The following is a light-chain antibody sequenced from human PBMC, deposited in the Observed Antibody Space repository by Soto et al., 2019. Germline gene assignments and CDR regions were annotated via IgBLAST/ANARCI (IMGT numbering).Light chain of an antibody. CDR3: AAWDGRLNGLV. CDR2: SNN. V-gene: IGLV1-44*01. J-gene: IGLJ2*01. CDR1: RSNIGSNS. Sequence: QSVLTQPPSASGTPGQRVTISCSGSRSNIGSNSVYWYQQLPGTAPKPLTYSNNQRPSGVPDRFSASKFGTSASLAISGLQSEDEGDYYCAAWDGRLNGLVFGGGTQLTVL.